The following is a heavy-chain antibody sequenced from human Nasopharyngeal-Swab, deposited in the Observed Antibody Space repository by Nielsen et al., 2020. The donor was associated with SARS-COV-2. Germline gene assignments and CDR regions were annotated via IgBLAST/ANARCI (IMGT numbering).Heavy chain of an antibody. CDR3: AKDRDSGDDSDDYYHYYGMDV. V-gene: IGHV3-23*01. D-gene: IGHD5-12*01. Sequence: ESLKISCAASGFTFNTYAISWVRQAPGKGLECVSVISGSDYSTKYADSVKGRFTISRDNSKNTVNLQMNSLRAEDTAIYYCAKDRDSGDDSDDYYHYYGMDVWGQGTTVTVSS. CDR2: ISGSDYST. CDR1: GFTFNTYA. J-gene: IGHJ6*02.